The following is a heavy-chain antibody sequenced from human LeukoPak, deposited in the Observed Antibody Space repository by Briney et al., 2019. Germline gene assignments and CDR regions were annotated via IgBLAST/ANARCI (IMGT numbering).Heavy chain of an antibody. Sequence: GGSLRLSCAASGFTFSSYAMHWVRQAPGKGREWVAVISYDGSNKYYADSVKGRFTTSRDNSKNTLYLQMNSLRAEDMALYYCAKDMGSGWLQLVVNAFDIWGQGTMVTVSS. V-gene: IGHV3-30*04. D-gene: IGHD5-24*01. CDR2: ISYDGSNK. CDR1: GFTFSSYA. CDR3: AKDMGSGWLQLVVNAFDI. J-gene: IGHJ3*02.